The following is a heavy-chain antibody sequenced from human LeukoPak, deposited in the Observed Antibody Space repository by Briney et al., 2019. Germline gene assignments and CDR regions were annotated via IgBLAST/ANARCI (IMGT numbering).Heavy chain of an antibody. CDR3: ARTTPKTASGYDY. Sequence: ASVKVSCKASRYTFTNYHINWVRQASGQGLEWMTWINPDTGDKGYARKFQDRVTITTDTSISTAYMELSSLSSEDTAVYFCARTTPKTASGYDYWGQGTLVTVSS. D-gene: IGHD2-21*02. V-gene: IGHV1-8*03. CDR2: INPDTGDK. CDR1: RYTFTNYH. J-gene: IGHJ4*02.